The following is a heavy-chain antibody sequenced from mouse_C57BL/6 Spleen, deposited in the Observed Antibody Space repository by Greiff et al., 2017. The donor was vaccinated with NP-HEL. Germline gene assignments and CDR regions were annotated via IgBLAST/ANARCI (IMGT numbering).Heavy chain of an antibody. Sequence: VQLVQSGRELVKPGASVKISCKASGYSFTDYTMYWVQQTNGKRLEWIGVINGSCGTTSYNQRFKGKATWTVDQSSSTVYMQRNSLTSEDSAVYYCDDGTGPFAYWGKGTLVTVSA. J-gene: IGHJ3*01. V-gene: IGHV1-39*01. CDR1: GYSFTDYT. CDR2: INGSCGTT. CDR3: DDGTGPFAY. D-gene: IGHD2-3*01.